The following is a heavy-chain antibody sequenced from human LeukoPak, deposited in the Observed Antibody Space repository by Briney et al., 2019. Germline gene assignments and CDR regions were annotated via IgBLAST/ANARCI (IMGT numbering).Heavy chain of an antibody. CDR3: SRSIAAAGSLPN. V-gene: IGHV1-46*01. J-gene: IGHJ4*02. CDR1: GYTFTSYY. D-gene: IGHD6-13*01. Sequence: ASVKVSCKASGYTFTSYYMHWVRQAPGQGLEWMGIINPSGGSTSYAQKFQGRVTMTRDTSASTVYMELSSLRSEDTAVYYCSRSIAAAGSLPNWGQGTLVTGPS. CDR2: INPSGGST.